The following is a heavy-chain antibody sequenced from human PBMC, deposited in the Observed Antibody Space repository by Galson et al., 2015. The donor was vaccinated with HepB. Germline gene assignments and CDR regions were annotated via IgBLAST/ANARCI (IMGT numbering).Heavy chain of an antibody. V-gene: IGHV1-69*13. CDR2: IIPIFGTA. CDR1: GGTFSSYA. Sequence: SVKVSCKASGGTFSSYAISWVRQAPGQGLEWMGGIIPIFGTANYAQKFQGRVTITADESTSTAYMELSSLRSEDTAVYYCASSGSYPNDFDYWGQGTLVTVSS. CDR3: ASSGSYPNDFDY. D-gene: IGHD1-26*01. J-gene: IGHJ4*02.